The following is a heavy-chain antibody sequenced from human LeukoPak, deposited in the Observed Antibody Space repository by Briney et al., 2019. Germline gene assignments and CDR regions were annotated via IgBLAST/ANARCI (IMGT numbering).Heavy chain of an antibody. CDR1: GYTLTGYY. CDR2: INPNSGGT. D-gene: IGHD6-13*01. Sequence: GASVKVSCKASGYTLTGYYMHWVRQAPGQGLEWMGRINPNSGGTNYAQKFQGRVTMTRDTSISTAYMELSRLRSDDTAVYYCARNYKSSWYPIPFDYWGQGTLVTVSS. J-gene: IGHJ4*02. CDR3: ARNYKSSWYPIPFDY. V-gene: IGHV1-2*06.